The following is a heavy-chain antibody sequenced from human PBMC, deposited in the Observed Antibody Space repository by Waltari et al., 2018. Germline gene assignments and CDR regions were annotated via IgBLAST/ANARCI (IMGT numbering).Heavy chain of an antibody. CDR1: GGSISSYY. D-gene: IGHD6-13*01. CDR3: ARLVYSSSWYYFDY. J-gene: IGHJ4*02. V-gene: IGHV4-4*07. Sequence: QVQLQESGPGLVKPSETLSLTCTVSGGSISSYYWSWIRQPAGKGLEWIGRIYTSGSTNSNPSLKSRVTMSVDTSKNQFSLKLSSVTAADTAVYYCARLVYSSSWYYFDYWGQGTLVTVSS. CDR2: IYTSGST.